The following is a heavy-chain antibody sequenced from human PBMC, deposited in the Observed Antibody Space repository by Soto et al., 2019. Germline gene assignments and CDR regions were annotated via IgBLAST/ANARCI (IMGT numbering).Heavy chain of an antibody. CDR2: VSRNGINT. V-gene: IGHV3-64*01. D-gene: IGHD3-3*01. CDR1: GFSFSSYD. Sequence: EEQLVQSGGGLVQPGGSLTLSCAASGFSFSSYDLFWVRQAPGKGLEYVSAVSRNGINTYYANSGKGRFTISRDNSKNIMYLQMGTLRAEDMAVYYCAITYYEFDVWGKGTTVIVSS. CDR3: AITYYEFDV. J-gene: IGHJ6*04.